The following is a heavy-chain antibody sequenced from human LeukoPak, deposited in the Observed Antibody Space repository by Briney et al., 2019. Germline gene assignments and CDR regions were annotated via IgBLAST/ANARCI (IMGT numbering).Heavy chain of an antibody. Sequence: VSVKVSCKASGYAFTSYAMHWVRQAPGQRLEWMGWINTGNGNTKYSQEFQGRVTITRDTSASAAYMELSSLRSDDMAVYYCAREGDLSWFDPWGQGTLVTASS. J-gene: IGHJ5*02. CDR2: INTGNGNT. D-gene: IGHD3-10*01. CDR1: GYAFTSYA. CDR3: AREGDLSWFDP. V-gene: IGHV1-3*03.